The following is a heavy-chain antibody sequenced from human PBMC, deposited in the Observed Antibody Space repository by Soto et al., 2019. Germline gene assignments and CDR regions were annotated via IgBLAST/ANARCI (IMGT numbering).Heavy chain of an antibody. V-gene: IGHV1-46*01. CDR3: ARDGGNLWGYFDH. CDR2: MKPDGTSI. D-gene: IGHD1-26*01. Sequence: QVQLVQSGAEGKKPGASVKVSCQTSGYTFMNHYIHWMRQAPRQGLEWMGIMKPDGTSINYAQKFEGRVTMTTDTSTGTVFMELTSLTFEDTAVYYCARDGGNLWGYFDHWGQGTLVTVSS. J-gene: IGHJ4*02. CDR1: GYTFMNHY.